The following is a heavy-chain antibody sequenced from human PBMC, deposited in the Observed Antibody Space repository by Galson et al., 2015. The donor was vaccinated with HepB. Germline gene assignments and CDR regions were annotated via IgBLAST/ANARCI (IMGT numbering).Heavy chain of an antibody. V-gene: IGHV3-21*04. J-gene: IGHJ4*02. Sequence: SLRLSCAASGFTFSSYSMNWVRQAPGKGLEWVSSISSSSSYIYYADSVKGRFTISRDNAKNSLYLQMNSLRSEDTAVYYCARDELNYYGSGSSFDYWGQGTLVTVSS. CDR2: ISSSSSYI. CDR1: GFTFSSYS. D-gene: IGHD3-10*01. CDR3: ARDELNYYGSGSSFDY.